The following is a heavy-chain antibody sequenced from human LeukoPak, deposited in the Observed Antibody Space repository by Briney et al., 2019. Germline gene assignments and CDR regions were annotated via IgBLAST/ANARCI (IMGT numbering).Heavy chain of an antibody. V-gene: IGHV3-53*01. CDR3: AKEGYSGSYSGAFGY. CDR1: GFTVSSNY. Sequence: GGSLRLSCAASGFTVSSNYMSWVRQAPGKGLEWVSVIYSGGSTYYADSVKGRFTISRDNSKNTLYLQMNSLRAEDTAVYYCAKEGYSGSYSGAFGYWGQGTLVTVSS. CDR2: IYSGGST. D-gene: IGHD1-26*01. J-gene: IGHJ4*02.